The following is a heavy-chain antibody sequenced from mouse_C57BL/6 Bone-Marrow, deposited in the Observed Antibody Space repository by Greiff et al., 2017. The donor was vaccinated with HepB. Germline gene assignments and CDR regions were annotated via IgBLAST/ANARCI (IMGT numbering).Heavy chain of an antibody. CDR2: IYPRSGNT. CDR3: ARYIYYGNYWYFDV. D-gene: IGHD2-1*01. J-gene: IGHJ1*03. Sequence: QVQLKQSGAELARPGASVKLSCKASGYTFTSYGISWVKQRTGQGLEWIGEIYPRSGNTYYNEKFKGKATLTADKSSSTAYMELRSLTSEDSAVYFCARYIYYGNYWYFDVWGTGTTVTVSS. CDR1: GYTFTSYG. V-gene: IGHV1-81*01.